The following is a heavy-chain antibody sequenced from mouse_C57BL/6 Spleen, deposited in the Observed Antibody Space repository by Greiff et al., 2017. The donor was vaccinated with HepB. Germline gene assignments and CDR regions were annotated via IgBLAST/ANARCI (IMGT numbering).Heavy chain of an antibody. CDR2: FYPGSGSI. D-gene: IGHD1-1*01. CDR3: ARHEGYYYGSSYPAWCAY. Sequence: VQLQQSGAELVKPGASVKLSCKASGYTFTEYTIHWVKQRSGQGLEWIGWFYPGSGSITYNEKFKDKATLTADKSSSTVYMELSRLTAEDSAVYFCARHEGYYYGSSYPAWCAYWGQGTLVTVSA. V-gene: IGHV1-62-2*01. CDR1: GYTFTEYT. J-gene: IGHJ3*01.